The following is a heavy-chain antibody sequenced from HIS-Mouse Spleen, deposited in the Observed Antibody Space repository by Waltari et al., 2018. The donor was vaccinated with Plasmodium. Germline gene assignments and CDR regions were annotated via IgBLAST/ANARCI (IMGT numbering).Heavy chain of an antibody. CDR2: IKQDGMEK. CDR3: ASSWYWYFDL. V-gene: IGHV3-7*01. J-gene: IGHJ2*01. Sequence: EVQLVESGGGLVQPGGSLRLSCAASGFTFSSYWRSWVRQAPGKGLEWVANIKQDGMEKYYVDSVKGRFTISRDNAKNSLYLQMNSLRAEDTAVYYCASSWYWYFDLWGRGTLVTVSS. CDR1: GFTFSSYW. D-gene: IGHD6-13*01.